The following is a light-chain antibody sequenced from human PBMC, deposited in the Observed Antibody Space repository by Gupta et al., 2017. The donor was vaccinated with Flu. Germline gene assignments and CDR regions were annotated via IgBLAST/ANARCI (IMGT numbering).Light chain of an antibody. CDR1: QSISSW. Sequence: DIQMSQSPSTLSASTGDRVTIACRASQSISSWLAWYQQKPGKAPKLLINKASTLESGVPSRFSGSGSGTEFTLTISSLQSDDFATYYCQQSDSYPITFGGWTKVEIK. CDR3: QQSDSYPIT. J-gene: IGKJ4*01. V-gene: IGKV1-5*03. CDR2: KAS.